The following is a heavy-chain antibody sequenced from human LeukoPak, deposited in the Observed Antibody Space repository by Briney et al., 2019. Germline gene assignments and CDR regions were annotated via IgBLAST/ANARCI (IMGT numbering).Heavy chain of an antibody. V-gene: IGHV3-53*01. D-gene: IGHD5-24*01. Sequence: PGGSLRLSCAASGFTVSSNYMSWVRQAPGKGLEWVSVIYSGGSTNYADSVKGRFTISRDNSKNTLYLQMNSLRAEDTAVYYCAKDRRRDGYNEYYFDYWGQGTLVTVSS. J-gene: IGHJ4*02. CDR2: IYSGGST. CDR3: AKDRRRDGYNEYYFDY. CDR1: GFTVSSNY.